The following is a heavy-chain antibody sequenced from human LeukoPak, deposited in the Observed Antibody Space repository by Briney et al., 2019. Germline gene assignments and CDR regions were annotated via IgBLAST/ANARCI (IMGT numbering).Heavy chain of an antibody. CDR2: VNHSGST. Sequence: SETLSLTCAVDGGSFSGYYWSWIRQPPGKGLEWIGEVNHSGSTNYNPSLKSGVTISVDTSKNQFSLKLSSVTAADTAVYYCARGREDIVVDFDYWGQGTLVTVSS. CDR1: GGSFSGYY. D-gene: IGHD2-2*01. V-gene: IGHV4-34*01. J-gene: IGHJ4*02. CDR3: ARGREDIVVDFDY.